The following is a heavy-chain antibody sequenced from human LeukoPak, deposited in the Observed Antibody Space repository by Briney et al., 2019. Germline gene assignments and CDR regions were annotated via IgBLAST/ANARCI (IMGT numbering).Heavy chain of an antibody. CDR1: GGSMSSSSRS. J-gene: IGHJ5*02. Sequence: SETLSLTCTVSGGSMSSSSRSWGWIRQPPGKGLEWIGSINFSGNTHYNPSLGSRVTISLDTSKNQFSLKLRSVTAADTAVYYCARRFIRSGWLTFDPWGQGTLVTVSS. D-gene: IGHD6-19*01. CDR2: INFSGNT. CDR3: ARRFIRSGWLTFDP. V-gene: IGHV4-39*07.